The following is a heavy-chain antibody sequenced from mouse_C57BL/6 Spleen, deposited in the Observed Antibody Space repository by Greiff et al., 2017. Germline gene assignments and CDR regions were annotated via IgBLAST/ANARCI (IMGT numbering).Heavy chain of an antibody. Sequence: LVESGAELVRPGASVTLSCKASGYTFTDYEMHWVKQTPVHGLAWIGAIDPETGGPSSNQTFKGKAILTADTSSSTAYMELRSLTSEDSAVYYCTREVAYYSKGGYFDVWGTGTTGTVSS. CDR2: IDPETGGP. J-gene: IGHJ1*03. D-gene: IGHD2-5*01. CDR1: GYTFTDYE. CDR3: TREVAYYSKGGYFDV. V-gene: IGHV1-15*01.